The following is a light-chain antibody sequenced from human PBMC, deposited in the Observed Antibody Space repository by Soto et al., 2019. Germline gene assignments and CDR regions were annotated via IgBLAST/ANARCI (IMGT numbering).Light chain of an antibody. CDR2: WAS. J-gene: IGKJ3*01. Sequence: DIVMTQSPDSLAVSLGERATINCKSSRSILSGSNNYLAWYQQKPGQPPRLLIYWASTRESGVPDRFSGSGSGTDFTLTISSLQAEDVAVYHCQQYYSSPFAVGPGTKVDI. CDR1: RSILSGSNNY. CDR3: QQYYSSPFA. V-gene: IGKV4-1*01.